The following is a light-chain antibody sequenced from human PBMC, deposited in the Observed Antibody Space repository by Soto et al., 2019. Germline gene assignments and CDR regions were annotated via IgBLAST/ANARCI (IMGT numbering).Light chain of an antibody. CDR2: GAS. CDR1: PSVSSSY. Sequence: EIVLTQSPGTLSLSPGERASLSCRASPSVSSSYLAWYQQKPGQAPRLLIYGASSRATGIPDRFSGSGSGTEFTLTISRLELEDFAVYYCQQYAGSPPRTFGQGTKVEIK. CDR3: QQYAGSPPRT. J-gene: IGKJ1*01. V-gene: IGKV3-20*01.